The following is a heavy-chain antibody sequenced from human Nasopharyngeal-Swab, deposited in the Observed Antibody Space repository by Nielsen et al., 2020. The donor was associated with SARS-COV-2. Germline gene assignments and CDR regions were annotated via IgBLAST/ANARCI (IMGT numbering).Heavy chain of an antibody. CDR1: GYTLTELS. D-gene: IGHD4-17*01. J-gene: IGHJ5*02. CDR3: ATAPMTTVTKGWFDP. V-gene: IGHV1-24*01. CDR2: FDPEDGET. Sequence: ASVKVSCRVSGYTLTELSMHWVRQAPGKGLEWMGGFDPEDGETIYAQKFQGRVTMTEDTSTDTAYMEPSSLRSEDTAVYYFATAPMTTVTKGWFDPWGQGTLVTVSS.